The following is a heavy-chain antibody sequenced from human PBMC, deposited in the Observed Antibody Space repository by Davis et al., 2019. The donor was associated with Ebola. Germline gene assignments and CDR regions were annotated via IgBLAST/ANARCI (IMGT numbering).Heavy chain of an antibody. CDR3: ARADGDYVHFDY. V-gene: IGHV4-38-2*01. CDR1: GYSISSDDY. J-gene: IGHJ4*02. CDR2: INHSGST. D-gene: IGHD4-17*01. Sequence: SETLSLTCAVSGYSISSDDYWGWIRQPPGKGLEWIGEINHSGSTNYNPSLRSRVTISVDTSKTQFSLKVSSVTAADTAVYYCARADGDYVHFDYWGQGILVTVSS.